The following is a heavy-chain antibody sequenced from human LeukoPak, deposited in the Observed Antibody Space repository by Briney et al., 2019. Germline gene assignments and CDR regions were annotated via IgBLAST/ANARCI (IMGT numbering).Heavy chain of an antibody. CDR1: GGTFSSYA. CDR2: IIPIFGTA. Sequence: SVKVSCKASGGTFSSYAISWVRQAPGQGLEWMGGIIPIFGTANYAQKFQGRVSITADESTSTAYMELSSLRSEDTAVYYCASGTGSGNPFDYWGQGTLVTVSS. CDR3: ASGTGSGNPFDY. J-gene: IGHJ4*02. D-gene: IGHD3-10*01. V-gene: IGHV1-69*13.